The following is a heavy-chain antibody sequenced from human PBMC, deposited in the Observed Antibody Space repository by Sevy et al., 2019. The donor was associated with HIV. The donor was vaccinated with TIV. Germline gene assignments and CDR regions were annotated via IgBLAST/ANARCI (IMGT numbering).Heavy chain of an antibody. Sequence: ASVKLSCKASGGTFSSYAISWVRQAPGQGLEWMGGIIPIFGTANYAQKFQGRVTITADESTSTAYMELSSLRSEDTAVYYCASVYGDLYYFDYWGQGTLVTVSS. CDR3: ASVYGDLYYFDY. V-gene: IGHV1-69*13. CDR1: GGTFSSYA. J-gene: IGHJ4*02. CDR2: IIPIFGTA. D-gene: IGHD4-17*01.